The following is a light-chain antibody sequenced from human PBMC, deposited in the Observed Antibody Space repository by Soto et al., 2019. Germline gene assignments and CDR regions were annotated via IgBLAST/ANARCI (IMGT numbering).Light chain of an antibody. J-gene: IGKJ4*01. CDR3: QQYSSYPLT. Sequence: IQMTQSPSTLSASVGDRVAITCRASQSFSNWLAWYQHKPGKAPKLLIYKASTLQSGVPSRFSGSGSGTEFTLTIGDLQPDDFATYYCQQYSSYPLTFGGGTKVEIK. CDR1: QSFSNW. V-gene: IGKV1-5*03. CDR2: KAS.